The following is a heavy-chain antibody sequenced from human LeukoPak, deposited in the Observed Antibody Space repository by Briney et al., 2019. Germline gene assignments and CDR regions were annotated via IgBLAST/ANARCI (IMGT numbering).Heavy chain of an antibody. CDR2: IKQDGSDK. D-gene: IGHD2-2*01. V-gene: IGHV3-7*01. J-gene: IGHJ4*02. Sequence: GGSLRLSCAASGFTFSSYWMSWVRQAPGKGLEWVANIKQDGSDKYYVDSVKGRFTISRDNAKNSLYLQMNSLRAEDTAVYYCARDGSSEVLGCCSSTSCYRWHDFDYWGQGTLVTVSS. CDR3: ARDGSSEVLGCCSSTSCYRWHDFDY. CDR1: GFTFSSYW.